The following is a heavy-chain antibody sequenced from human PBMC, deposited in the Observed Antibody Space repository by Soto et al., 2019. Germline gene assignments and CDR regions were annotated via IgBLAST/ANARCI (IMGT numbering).Heavy chain of an antibody. CDR3: ARSNCSSWHVYYGMDV. D-gene: IGHD6-13*01. J-gene: IGHJ6*02. V-gene: IGHV5-51*01. CDR1: GYSFTSYW. Sequence: PGESLKISCKGSGYSFTSYWIGWVRQMPGKGLEWMGIIYPGDSDTRYSPSFQGQVTISADKSISTAYLQWSSLKASDTAMYYCARSNCSSWHVYYGMDVWGQGNTVTVSS. CDR2: IYPGDSDT.